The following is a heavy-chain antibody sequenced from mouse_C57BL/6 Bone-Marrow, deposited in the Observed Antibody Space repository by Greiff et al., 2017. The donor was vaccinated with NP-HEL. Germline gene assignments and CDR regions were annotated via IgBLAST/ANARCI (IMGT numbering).Heavy chain of an antibody. D-gene: IGHD4-1*01. Sequence: QVQLKQPGAELVKPGASVKLSCKASGYTFTSYWMHWVKQRPGRGLEWIGRIDPNSGGTKYNEKFKSKATLTVDKPSSTAYTQLSSLTSEDSAVYYGARSVTGTGIYYFDYWGQGTTLTVSS. J-gene: IGHJ2*01. CDR1: GYTFTSYW. CDR3: ARSVTGTGIYYFDY. CDR2: IDPNSGGT. V-gene: IGHV1-72*01.